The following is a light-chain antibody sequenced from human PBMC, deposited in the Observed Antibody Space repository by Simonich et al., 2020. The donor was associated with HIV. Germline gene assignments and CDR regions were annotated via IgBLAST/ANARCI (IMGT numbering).Light chain of an antibody. CDR2: EGR. J-gene: IGLJ3*02. Sequence: QSALTQPASVSGSPGQSITISCTETSSDVGSYNLVSWYQQHPGKAPKLMIYEGRKRPSGVSNLFSGSKSGNTASLTISGLQAEDEADYYCSSYTSSSTWVFGGGTKLTVL. CDR1: SSDVGSYNL. CDR3: SSYTSSSTWV. V-gene: IGLV2-14*02.